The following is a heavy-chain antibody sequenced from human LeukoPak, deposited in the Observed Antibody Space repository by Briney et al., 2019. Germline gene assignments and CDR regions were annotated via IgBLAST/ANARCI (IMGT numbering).Heavy chain of an antibody. CDR3: ANHYYDSSGYYQNY. CDR2: ISGSGGST. D-gene: IGHD3-22*01. CDR1: GFTFSNAW. V-gene: IGHV3-23*01. J-gene: IGHJ4*02. Sequence: GGSLRLSCAASGFTFSNAWMSWVRQAPGKGLEWVSAISGSGGSTYYADSVKGRFTISRDNSKNTLYLQMNSLRAEDTAVYYCANHYYDSSGYYQNYWGQGTLVTVSS.